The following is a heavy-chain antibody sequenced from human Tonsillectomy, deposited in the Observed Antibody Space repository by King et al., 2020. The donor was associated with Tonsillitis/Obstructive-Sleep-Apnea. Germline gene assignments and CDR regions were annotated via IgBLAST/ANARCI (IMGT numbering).Heavy chain of an antibody. CDR3: ARDSMSHYYDSSGYYTFNY. Sequence: QLVQSGSELKKPGASVKVSCKASGYTFTSYAMNWVRQAPGQGLEWMGWINTNTGNPTYAQGFTGRFVFSLDTSVSTAYLQISSLKAEDTAVYYCARDSMSHYYDSSGYYTFNYWGQGTLVTVSA. J-gene: IGHJ4*02. V-gene: IGHV7-4-1*02. CDR1: GYTFTSYA. CDR2: INTNTGNP. D-gene: IGHD3-22*01.